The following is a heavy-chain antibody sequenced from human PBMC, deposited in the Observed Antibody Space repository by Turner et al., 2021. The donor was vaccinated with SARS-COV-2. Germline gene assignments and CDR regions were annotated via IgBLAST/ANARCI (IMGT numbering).Heavy chain of an antibody. CDR1: GFTFSSYT. J-gene: IGHJ6*02. CDR2: ISYDGSNK. D-gene: IGHD6-13*01. Sequence: QVQLVESGGGVVQPGRSLRLSCAASGFTFSSYTMHWVRQAPGKGLEWVAVISYDGSNKYYADSVKGRFTISRDNSKNTLYLQMNSLRAEDTAVYYCARAFPISSSWYDDYYYYYGMDVWGQGTTVTVSS. CDR3: ARAFPISSSWYDDYYYYYGMDV. V-gene: IGHV3-30-3*01.